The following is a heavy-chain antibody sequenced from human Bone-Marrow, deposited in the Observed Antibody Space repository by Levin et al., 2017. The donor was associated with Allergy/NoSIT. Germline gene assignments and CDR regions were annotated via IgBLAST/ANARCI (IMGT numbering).Heavy chain of an antibody. CDR2: ISPDGRRT. CDR3: VHIAGAGRSDF. CDR1: GFSLSSHW. V-gene: IGHV3-74*01. Sequence: GESLKISCVGSGFSLSSHWMHWIRQDPGKGLVWVSRISPDGRRTNYADSVKDRFTISRDIPKNMLYLQMSSLRAEDTGVYHCVHIAGAGRSDFWGPGTLVTVSS. D-gene: IGHD6-13*01. J-gene: IGHJ4*02.